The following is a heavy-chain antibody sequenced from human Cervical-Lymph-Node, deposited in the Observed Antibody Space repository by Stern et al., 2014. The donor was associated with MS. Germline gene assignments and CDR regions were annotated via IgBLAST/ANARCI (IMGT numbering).Heavy chain of an antibody. CDR1: GFTFSTYW. CDR2: TNQAGSEK. V-gene: IGHV3-7*03. CDR3: ANGGTTWN. D-gene: IGHD1-1*01. J-gene: IGHJ4*02. Sequence: DQLVQSGGGLVQPGGSLRLSCAASGFTFSTYWMNWVRQAPGKGLQWVANTNQAGSEKYYVDSVKGRFTISRDNAKKSLYLQMNNLRSEDTAVYYCANGGTTWNWGQGTLVTVSS.